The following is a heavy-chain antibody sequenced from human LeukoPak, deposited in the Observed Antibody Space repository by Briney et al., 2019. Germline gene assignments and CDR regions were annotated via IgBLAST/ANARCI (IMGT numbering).Heavy chain of an antibody. CDR2: ISVYNGNT. CDR1: GYTFSNYG. D-gene: IGHD3-22*01. V-gene: IGHV1-18*01. J-gene: IGHJ4*02. CDR3: ARTYDATGYYFPPYDC. Sequence: ASVKVSCKASGYTFSNYGITWVRQAPGQGLEWMGWISVYNGNTNFAQKLKGRVTMTTDTSTSTAYLELRSLRSDDTATYYCARTYDATGYYFPPYDCWGQGTLVTVSS.